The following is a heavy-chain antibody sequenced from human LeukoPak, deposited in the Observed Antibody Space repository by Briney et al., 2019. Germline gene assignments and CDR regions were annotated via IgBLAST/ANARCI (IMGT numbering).Heavy chain of an antibody. CDR1: GFTFSVFE. J-gene: IGHJ6*02. CDR3: ARDPLAYCSSTSCYGGYYYYYGMDV. Sequence: GGSLRLSCAASGFTFSVFEMNWVRQAPGKGLEWVSSISSSSSYIYYADSVKGRFTISRDNAKNSLYLQMNSLRAEDTAVYYCARDPLAYCSSTSCYGGYYYYYGMDVWGQGTTVTVSS. V-gene: IGHV3-21*01. CDR2: ISSSSSYI. D-gene: IGHD2-2*01.